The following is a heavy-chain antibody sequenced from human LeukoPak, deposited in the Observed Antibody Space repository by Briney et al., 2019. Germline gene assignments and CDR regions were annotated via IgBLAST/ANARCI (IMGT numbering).Heavy chain of an antibody. Sequence: SETLSLTCTVSGGSISSGSYYWGWIRQPPGKGLEWIGTIYYSGSTYYNPSLKSRVTISVDTSKNQFSLKLSSVTAADTAVYYCARLDLEGSYYTGGDFDYWGQGTLVTVSS. J-gene: IGHJ4*02. CDR1: GGSISSGSYY. D-gene: IGHD1-26*01. CDR3: ARLDLEGSYYTGGDFDY. CDR2: IYYSGST. V-gene: IGHV4-39*01.